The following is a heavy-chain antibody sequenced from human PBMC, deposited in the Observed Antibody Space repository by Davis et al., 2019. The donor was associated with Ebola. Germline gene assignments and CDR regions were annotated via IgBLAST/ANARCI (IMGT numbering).Heavy chain of an antibody. J-gene: IGHJ4*02. D-gene: IGHD2-2*01. CDR3: ARAHCSSTSCHGLFDY. V-gene: IGHV3-21*01. CDR1: GFTFSSYS. Sequence: PGGSLRLSCAASGFTFSSYSMNWVRQAPGKGLEWVSSISSSSSYIYYADSVKGRFTISRDNAKNSLYLQMNSLRAEDTAVYYCARAHCSSTSCHGLFDYWGQGTLVTVSS. CDR2: ISSSSSYI.